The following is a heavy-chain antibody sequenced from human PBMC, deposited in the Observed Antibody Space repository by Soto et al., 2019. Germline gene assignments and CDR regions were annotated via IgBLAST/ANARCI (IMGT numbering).Heavy chain of an antibody. J-gene: IGHJ4*02. Sequence: QVQLQQWGAGLLKPSETLSLTCAVYGGSFSGYYWCWIRQPPGKGLEWIGEINHSGSTNYNPSPKSRFTISVDTSKHQFSLKLSSVTAADTAVYYCARGKLRVGATNKFDYWGQGTLVTVSS. CDR2: INHSGST. CDR3: ARGKLRVGATNKFDY. D-gene: IGHD1-26*01. V-gene: IGHV4-34*01. CDR1: GGSFSGYY.